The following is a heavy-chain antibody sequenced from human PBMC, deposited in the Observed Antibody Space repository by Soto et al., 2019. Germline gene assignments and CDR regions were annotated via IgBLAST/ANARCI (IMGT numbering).Heavy chain of an antibody. CDR3: ARDDVCTNGVCSSDYYYGMDV. J-gene: IGHJ6*02. CDR1: GFTFSSYA. Sequence: GGSLRLSCAASGFTFSSYAMHWVRQPPGKGLEWVAVISYDGSNKYYADSVKGRFTISRDNSKNTLYLQMNSLRAEDTAVYYCARDDVCTNGVCSSDYYYGMDVWGQGTTVTVSS. CDR2: ISYDGSNK. V-gene: IGHV3-30-3*01. D-gene: IGHD2-8*01.